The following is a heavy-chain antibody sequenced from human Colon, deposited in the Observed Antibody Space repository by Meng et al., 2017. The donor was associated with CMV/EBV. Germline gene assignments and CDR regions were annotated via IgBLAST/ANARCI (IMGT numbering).Heavy chain of an antibody. Sequence: GGSLRLSCVASEFTFSSYGMSWVRQAPRKGLEWVSAITGSGGNTYYADSVKGRFTISRDNYKNTLYLQMNSLRAEDTAVYYCAREDIVATDYYFDYWGQGTLVTVSS. CDR3: AREDIVATDYYFDY. CDR1: EFTFSSYG. V-gene: IGHV3-23*01. J-gene: IGHJ4*02. CDR2: ITGSGGNT. D-gene: IGHD5-12*01.